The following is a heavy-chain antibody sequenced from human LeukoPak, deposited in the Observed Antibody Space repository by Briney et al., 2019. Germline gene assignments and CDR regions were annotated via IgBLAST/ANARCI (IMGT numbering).Heavy chain of an antibody. CDR3: ARGDDYGDYWGLY. CDR2: ISYDGSNK. D-gene: IGHD4-17*01. Sequence: GGSLRLSCAASGFTFSSYAMHWVRQAPGKGLEWVAVISYDGSNKYYADSVKGRFTISRDNSKNTLYLQKNSLRAEDTAVYYCARGDDYGDYWGLYWGQGTLVTVSS. CDR1: GFTFSSYA. V-gene: IGHV3-30-3*01. J-gene: IGHJ4*02.